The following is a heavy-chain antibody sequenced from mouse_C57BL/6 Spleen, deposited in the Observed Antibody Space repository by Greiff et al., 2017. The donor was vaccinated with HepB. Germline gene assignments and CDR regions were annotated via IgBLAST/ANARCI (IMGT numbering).Heavy chain of an antibody. D-gene: IGHD3-3*01. CDR3: AREGWRVSPFAY. CDR2: IHPNSGST. Sequence: QVHVKQPGAELVKPGASVKLSCKASGYTFTSYWMHWVKQRPGQGLEWIGMIHPNSGSTNYNEKFKSKATLTVDKSSSTAYMQLSSLTSEDSAVYYCAREGWRVSPFAYWGQGTLVTVSA. V-gene: IGHV1-64*01. CDR1: GYTFTSYW. J-gene: IGHJ3*01.